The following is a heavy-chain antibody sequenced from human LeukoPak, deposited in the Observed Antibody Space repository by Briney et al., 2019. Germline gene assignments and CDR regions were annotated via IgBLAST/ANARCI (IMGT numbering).Heavy chain of an antibody. D-gene: IGHD3-22*01. CDR1: GGSISSGSYY. CDR3: ARGRITMTY. V-gene: IGHV4-61*01. J-gene: IGHJ4*02. CDR2: IYYSGST. Sequence: PSETLSLTCTVSGGSISSGSYYWSWIRQPPGKGLEWIGYIYYSGSTNYNPSLKSRVTISVDTSKNQFSLKLSSVTAADTAVYYCARGRITMTYWGQGTLVTVSS.